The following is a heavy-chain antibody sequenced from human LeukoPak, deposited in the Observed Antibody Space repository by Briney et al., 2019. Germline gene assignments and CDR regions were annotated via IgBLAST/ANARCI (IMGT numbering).Heavy chain of an antibody. J-gene: IGHJ5*02. D-gene: IGHD6-13*01. Sequence: SQTLSLTCTVSGGCISSGDYYWSWIRQPPGKGLEWIGFIYYSGSIYDNPSLKSRFTISVDTSKNQFSLKLSSVTAADTVVYYCARGDYSSSWYEYNWFDPWGQGTLVTVSS. CDR3: ARGDYSSSWYEYNWFDP. CDR2: IYYSGSI. CDR1: GGCISSGDYY. V-gene: IGHV4-30-4*08.